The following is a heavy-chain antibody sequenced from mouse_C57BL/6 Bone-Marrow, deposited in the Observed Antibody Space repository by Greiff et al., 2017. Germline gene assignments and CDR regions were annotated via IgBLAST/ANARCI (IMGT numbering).Heavy chain of an antibody. CDR3: ARGGDSNCEFAD. CDR2: IDPSDSYT. D-gene: IGHD2-5*01. J-gene: IGHJ3*01. CDR1: GYTFTSYW. V-gene: IGHV1-69*01. Sequence: QVQLQQPGAELVMPGASVKLSCKASGYTFTSYWMHWVKQRPGQGLEWIGEIDPSDSYTNYNQKFKGKSTLTVDKSSSTAYMQLSSLTSEDSAVYYCARGGDSNCEFADWGQGALVTVSA.